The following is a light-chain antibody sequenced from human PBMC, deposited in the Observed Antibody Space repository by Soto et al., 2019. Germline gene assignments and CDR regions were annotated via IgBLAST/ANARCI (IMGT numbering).Light chain of an antibody. J-gene: IGKJ3*01. V-gene: IGKV3-20*01. CDR1: QSVSSN. CDR2: GAS. Sequence: EVVMTQSPATLSVSPGERATLACRASQSVSSNLAWYQRKPGQTPRLLIYGASSRATGIPDRFSGSGSGTDFTLTISRLEPEDFAVYYCQQYGSSPQTFGPGTKVDIK. CDR3: QQYGSSPQT.